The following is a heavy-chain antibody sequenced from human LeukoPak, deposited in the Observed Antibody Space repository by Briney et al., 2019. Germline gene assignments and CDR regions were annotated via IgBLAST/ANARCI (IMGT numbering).Heavy chain of an antibody. V-gene: IGHV4-59*08. CDR1: GGSISSYY. Sequence: KSSETLSLTCTVSGGSISSYYWSWIRQPPGKGLEWIGYIYYSGSTTYNPSLKSRITISVDTSKNQFSLKLSSVTAADTAVYYCARHGYYYDSSGYYWPYYYYGMDVWGQGTTVTVSS. CDR3: ARHGYYYDSSGYYWPYYYYGMDV. D-gene: IGHD3-22*01. J-gene: IGHJ6*02. CDR2: IYYSGST.